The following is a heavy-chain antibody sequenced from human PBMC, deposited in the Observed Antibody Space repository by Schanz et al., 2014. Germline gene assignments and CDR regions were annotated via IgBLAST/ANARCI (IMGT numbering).Heavy chain of an antibody. Sequence: EVQLVESGGGLVQPGGSLRLSCAASGFTFSSFWMGWIRQAPGKGLEWVSSISGSGGGTYYADSVKGRFTISRDNSKNSVYLQMSSLRADDTAVYYCARDRGTGIYWEGCDYWGQGTLVTVSS. J-gene: IGHJ4*02. CDR2: ISGSGGGT. CDR3: ARDRGTGIYWEGCDY. V-gene: IGHV3-23*04. D-gene: IGHD1-26*01. CDR1: GFTFSSFW.